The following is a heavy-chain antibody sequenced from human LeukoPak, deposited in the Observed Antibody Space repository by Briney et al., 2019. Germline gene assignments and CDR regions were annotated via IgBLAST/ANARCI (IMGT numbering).Heavy chain of an antibody. J-gene: IGHJ5*02. CDR1: GFTFSDSY. CDR2: ILPRGTTR. CDR3: ARGRRDECSGGTCYPVWFDA. Sequence: GSLRLSCAASGFTFSDSYMSWIRQAPGRGLEWLSYILPRGTTRFYADFVKGRFTISRDNANNLLYLQMNSLTVADTAVYFCARGRRDECSGGTCYPVWFDAWGQGDLVTVSS. D-gene: IGHD2-15*01. V-gene: IGHV3-11*04.